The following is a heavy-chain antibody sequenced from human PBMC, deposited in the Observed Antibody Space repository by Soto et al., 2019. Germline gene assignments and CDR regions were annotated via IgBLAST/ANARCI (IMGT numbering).Heavy chain of an antibody. CDR1: GFTFSSYS. V-gene: IGHV3-48*01. D-gene: IGHD2-15*01. Sequence: EVQLVESGGGLVQPGGSLRLSCAASGFTFSSYSMNWVRQAPGKGLEWVSYISSSSSTIYYADSVKGLFTISRDNAKXXXXXXXXXXXXXXXXXXXXXXXQGYXSDYWGQGTLVTVSS. CDR2: ISSSSSTI. J-gene: IGHJ4*02. CDR3: XXXQGYXSDY.